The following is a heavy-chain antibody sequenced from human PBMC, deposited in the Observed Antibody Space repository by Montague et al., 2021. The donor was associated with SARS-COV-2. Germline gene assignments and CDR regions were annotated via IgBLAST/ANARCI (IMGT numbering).Heavy chain of an antibody. J-gene: IGHJ4*02. D-gene: IGHD3-10*01. V-gene: IGHV4-31*03. CDR1: GDSISSGGYF. CDR3: AESGRLGSSIPFEY. CDR2: ISYSGST. Sequence: TLSLTCTVYGDSISSGGYFWNWIRQHPEKGLEYIGYISYSGSTDYNPSFRSRVSISMDTSENQFSLKMNSVTAADTAVYYCAESGRLGSSIPFEYWGQGVLVTVSS.